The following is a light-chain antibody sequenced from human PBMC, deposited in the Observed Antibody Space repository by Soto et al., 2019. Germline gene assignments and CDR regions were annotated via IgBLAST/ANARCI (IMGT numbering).Light chain of an antibody. CDR2: GAT. J-gene: IGKJ1*01. CDR3: QQYNNWPRT. V-gene: IGKV3-15*01. Sequence: EIVMTQSPATLSVSPGERATLSCRASQRVSILLAWYQQKPGQAPRRLIHGATTRATGIPARFSGSGSGTEFTLTISSLQSEDFAVYYGQQYNNWPRTFGQGTKVEI. CDR1: QRVSIL.